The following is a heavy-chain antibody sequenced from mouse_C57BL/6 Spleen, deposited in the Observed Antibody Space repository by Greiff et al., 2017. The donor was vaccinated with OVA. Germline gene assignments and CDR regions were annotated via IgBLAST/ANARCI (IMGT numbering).Heavy chain of an antibody. V-gene: IGHV1-72*01. CDR1: GYTLTSYR. CDR3: AKATTVVAGDAMDY. CDR2: IDPNSGGT. Sequence: VKLMESGAELVKPGASVKLSCKASGYTLTSYRMHWVKQRPGRGLKWIGRIDPNSGGTKYNEKCKSKATLSVDKPSSTANMQLSSLTSEDSAVYYCAKATTVVAGDAMDYWGQGTSVTVSS. J-gene: IGHJ4*01. D-gene: IGHD1-1*01.